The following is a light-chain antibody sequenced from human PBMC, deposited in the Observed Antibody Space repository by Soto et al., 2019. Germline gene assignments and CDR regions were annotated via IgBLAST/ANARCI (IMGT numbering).Light chain of an antibody. J-gene: IGKJ1*01. CDR3: LQGTHWPPT. CDR1: QSLVYSNGNTY. V-gene: IGKV2-30*01. CDR2: KVS. Sequence: DVVMTQSPLSLPVTLGQPASISCRSSQSLVYSNGNTYLHWFQQRPGQSPRRLIYKVSNRDSGVPDRFSGSGSGTDFTLRINRVEAEDLGVYYCLQGTHWPPTFHQGTKVEI.